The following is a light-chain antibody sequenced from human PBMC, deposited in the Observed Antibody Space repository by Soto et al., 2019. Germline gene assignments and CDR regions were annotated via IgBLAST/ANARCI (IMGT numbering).Light chain of an antibody. V-gene: IGLV1-47*01. J-gene: IGLJ2*01. CDR1: SSNLGSNY. CDR3: AAWDDSLSGRV. CDR2: RNN. Sequence: QSVLTQPPSASGTPGQRVTISCSGSSSNLGSNYVYWYQQLPGTAPKLLIHRNNQRPSGVPDRFSGSKSGTPASLAISGLRSEDEADYYCAAWDDSLSGRVFGGGTKLTVL.